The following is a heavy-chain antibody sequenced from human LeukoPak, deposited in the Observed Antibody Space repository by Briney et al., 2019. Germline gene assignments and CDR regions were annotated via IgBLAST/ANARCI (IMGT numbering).Heavy chain of an antibody. D-gene: IGHD5-24*01. CDR1: GFTVSSNY. Sequence: PGGSLRLSCAASGFTVSSNYMNWVRQAPGKGLEWISYINEGSNNIFYADSVKGRFTISRDNAKNSLHLQMNSLRVDDTAVYYCARDDLTNGYNGNFWGQGTLVTVSS. CDR2: INEGSNNI. J-gene: IGHJ4*02. V-gene: IGHV3-48*01. CDR3: ARDDLTNGYNGNF.